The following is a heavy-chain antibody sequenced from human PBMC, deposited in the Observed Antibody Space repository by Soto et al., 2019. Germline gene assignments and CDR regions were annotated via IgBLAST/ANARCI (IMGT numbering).Heavy chain of an antibody. V-gene: IGHV1-8*01. CDR1: GYTFTSYD. D-gene: IGHD2-15*01. CDR3: ARMRVGYFQH. J-gene: IGHJ1*01. Sequence: QVQLVQSGAEVKKPGASVKVSCKASGYTFTSYDINWVRQATGQGLEWMGWMNPNSGNTGYAQKFQGRATMTRNTSISTAHLALCSLRSEDTAVYYCARMRVGYFQHWAQGTLVPVSS. CDR2: MNPNSGNT.